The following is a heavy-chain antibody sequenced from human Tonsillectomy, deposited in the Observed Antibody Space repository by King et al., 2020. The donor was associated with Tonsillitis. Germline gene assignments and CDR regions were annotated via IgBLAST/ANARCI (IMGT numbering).Heavy chain of an antibody. J-gene: IGHJ4*02. CDR2: IYHSGST. Sequence: QLQESGPGLVKPSETLSLACAVSAYSISSGYFWGWIRQPPGKGLEWIGSIYHSGSTYYNPSLKSRVIMSVDTSKNQFSLKLSSVTAADTAVYYCAGHRGRLDICTGYFDYWGQGTLVIISS. V-gene: IGHV4-38-2*01. CDR3: AGHRGRLDICTGYFDY. CDR1: AYSISSGYF. D-gene: IGHD3-9*01.